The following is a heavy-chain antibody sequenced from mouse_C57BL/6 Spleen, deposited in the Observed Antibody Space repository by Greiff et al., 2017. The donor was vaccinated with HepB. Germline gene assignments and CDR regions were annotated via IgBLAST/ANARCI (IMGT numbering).Heavy chain of an antibody. D-gene: IGHD2-1*01. V-gene: IGHV10-3*01. Sequence: EVQGVESGGGLVQPKGSLKLSCAASGFTFNTYAMHWVRQAPGKGLEWVARIRSKSSNYATYYADSVKDRFTISRDDSQSMLYLQMNNLKTEDTAMYYCVRVYGNERGDAMDYWGQGTSVTVSS. J-gene: IGHJ4*01. CDR2: IRSKSSNYAT. CDR1: GFTFNTYA. CDR3: VRVYGNERGDAMDY.